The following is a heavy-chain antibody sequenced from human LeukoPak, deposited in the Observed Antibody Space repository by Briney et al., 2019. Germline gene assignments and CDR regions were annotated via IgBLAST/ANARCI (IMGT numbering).Heavy chain of an antibody. CDR3: ARTPRRIAAAGHYYYYMDV. V-gene: IGHV4-39*07. Sequence: PSETLSLTCTVSGGSISSSSYYWGWIRQPPGKGLEWIGEINHSGSTNYNPSLKSRVTISVDTSKNQFSLKLSSVTAADTAVYYCARTPRRIAAAGHYYYYMDVWGKGTTVTISS. CDR2: INHSGST. J-gene: IGHJ6*03. D-gene: IGHD6-13*01. CDR1: GGSISSSSYY.